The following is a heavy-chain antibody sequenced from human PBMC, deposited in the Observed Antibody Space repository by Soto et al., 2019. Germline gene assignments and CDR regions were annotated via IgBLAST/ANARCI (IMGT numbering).Heavy chain of an antibody. J-gene: IGHJ4*02. CDR1: VGSISSSGYY. D-gene: IGHD3-10*01. CDR2: IYYTGST. Sequence: QLQVQESGPGLVRPSETLSLTCTVFVGSISSSGYYWGWIRQAPGKGLEWIGSIYYTGSTYYNPSLKSRVTISEDTSKSQFSLNLSSATAADTAQYYCARHTTFGSGAYFDYWGQGTLVTVSS. V-gene: IGHV4-39*01. CDR3: ARHTTFGSGAYFDY.